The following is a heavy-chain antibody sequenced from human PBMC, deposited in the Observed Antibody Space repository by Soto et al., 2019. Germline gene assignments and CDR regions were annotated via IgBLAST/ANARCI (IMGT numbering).Heavy chain of an antibody. V-gene: IGHV3-23*01. J-gene: IGHJ4*02. D-gene: IGHD2-8*01. CDR1: GFTFSSYA. Sequence: GSLSLSCAASGFTFSSYAMTWVRQAPRKGLEWVSAISGGGDSIYYADSVKGRFIISRDQSKNTLYLQMHSLRAEDTAVYFCAKERDNGADRYYFDYWGQGTLVTVSS. CDR3: AKERDNGADRYYFDY. CDR2: ISGGGDSI.